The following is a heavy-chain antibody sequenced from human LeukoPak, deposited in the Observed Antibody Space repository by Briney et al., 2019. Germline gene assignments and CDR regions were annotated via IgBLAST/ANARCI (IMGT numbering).Heavy chain of an antibody. CDR2: IYYIGST. V-gene: IGHV4-39*01. CDR3: ARQTYYDISHWFDP. Sequence: SETLSLTCTVSGGSISSNSYYWGWIRQPPGKGLEWIGSIYYIGSTYYNPSLKSRVTISVDTSKNQFSLKLSSVTAADTAVYYCARQTYYDISHWFDPWGQGTLVTVSS. D-gene: IGHD3-9*01. J-gene: IGHJ5*02. CDR1: GGSISSNSYY.